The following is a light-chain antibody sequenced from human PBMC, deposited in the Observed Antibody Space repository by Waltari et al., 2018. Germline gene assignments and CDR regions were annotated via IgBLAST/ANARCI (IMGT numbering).Light chain of an antibody. V-gene: IGKV3-20*01. CDR2: DSF. J-gene: IGKJ1*01. CDR3: HQYGTSPQT. Sequence: VFTQSPGPLSFSRGEGATLSCRASQNIRGAYLAWYQQRPGQAPRLLIYDSFIRATGIPARFSGSGSGADFTLTISSLEPEDSAVYFCHQYGTSPQTFGQGTKVSIK. CDR1: QNIRGAY.